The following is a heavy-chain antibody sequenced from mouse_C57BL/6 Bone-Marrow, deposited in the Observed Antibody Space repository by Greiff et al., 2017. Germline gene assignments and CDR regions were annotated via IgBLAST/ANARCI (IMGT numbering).Heavy chain of an antibody. V-gene: IGHV1-80*01. Sequence: VQLQESGAELVKPGASVKISCKASGYAFSSYWMNWVKQRPGKGLEWIGQIYPGDGDTNYNGKFKGKATLTADKSSSTAYMQLSSLTSEDSAVYFCARKHYYYGSSSLYWYFDVLGTGTTVTVSS. CDR1: GYAFSSYW. J-gene: IGHJ1*03. CDR3: ARKHYYYGSSSLYWYFDV. D-gene: IGHD1-1*01. CDR2: IYPGDGDT.